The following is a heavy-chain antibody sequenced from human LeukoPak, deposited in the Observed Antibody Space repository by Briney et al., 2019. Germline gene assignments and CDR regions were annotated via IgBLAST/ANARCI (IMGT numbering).Heavy chain of an antibody. Sequence: GGSLILSCAASGFTFSSYGMHWVRQAPGKGLEWVAVIWYDGSNKYYADSVKGRFTISRDNSKNTLYLQMNSLRAEDTAVYYCARGRRPDAFDSWGQGTRVTVSS. CDR3: ARGRRPDAFDS. CDR1: GFTFSSYG. CDR2: IWYDGSNK. V-gene: IGHV3-33*01. J-gene: IGHJ3*02.